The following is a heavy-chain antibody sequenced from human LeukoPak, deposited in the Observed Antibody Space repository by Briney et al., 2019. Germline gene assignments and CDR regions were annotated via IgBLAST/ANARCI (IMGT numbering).Heavy chain of an antibody. Sequence: SETLSLTRALYGGSSSGYYSSWIRPPPGEGLEWIGEINHSGSTNYNPSLESRVTISVDTSKNQFSLKLSSVTAADTAVYYCARGLKAAAGPKSYYFDYWGQGTLVTVSS. CDR2: INHSGST. V-gene: IGHV4-34*01. CDR3: ARGLKAAAGPKSYYFDY. J-gene: IGHJ4*02. D-gene: IGHD2-15*01. CDR1: GGSSSGYY.